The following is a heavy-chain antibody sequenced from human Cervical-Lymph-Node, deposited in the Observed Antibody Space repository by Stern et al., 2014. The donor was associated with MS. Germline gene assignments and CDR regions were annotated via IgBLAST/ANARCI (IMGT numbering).Heavy chain of an antibody. CDR1: GYTFTNYG. Sequence: VQLVQSGAEVTKPGASVKASCKASGYTFTNYGINRGRQAHGQGLEWMGGSSGYIGNTNYALKLQGRVTMTTDTSTSTAYMELRSLRSDDTAVYYCARGAGNWNYHAHFDYWGQGTLVTVSS. V-gene: IGHV1-18*04. CDR2: SSGYIGNT. CDR3: ARGAGNWNYHAHFDY. D-gene: IGHD1-7*01. J-gene: IGHJ4*02.